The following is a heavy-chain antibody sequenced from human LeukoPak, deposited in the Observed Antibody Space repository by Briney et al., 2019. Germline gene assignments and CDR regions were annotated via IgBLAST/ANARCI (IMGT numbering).Heavy chain of an antibody. CDR3: ARTTYSYGAQTLDY. CDR1: GFSLSTSRMR. V-gene: IGHV2-70*04. CDR2: IDLDDDK. J-gene: IGHJ4*02. D-gene: IGHD5-18*01. Sequence: SGPTLVNPTQTLTLTCTFSGFSLSTSRMRVSWIRQPPGKALEWLARIDLDDDKFYSTSLKTRLTISKDTSKNQVVLTMTNMDPVDTATYYCARTTYSYGAQTLDYWGQGTLVTVSS.